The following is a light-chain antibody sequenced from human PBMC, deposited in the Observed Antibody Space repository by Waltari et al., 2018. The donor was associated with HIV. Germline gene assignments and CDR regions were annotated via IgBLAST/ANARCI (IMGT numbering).Light chain of an antibody. CDR2: EAS. J-gene: IGKJ4*01. V-gene: IGKV1-12*01. CDR1: QNIGRA. CDR3: QQAKSFPHT. Sequence: DIQMTQSPSSVSASVGGAVSINCRASQNIGRALAWYQLKPGKAPRLVIYEASRLDDGVPTRFKGSVSRSNFTFDITNLQPEDFAIYICQQAKSFPHTFGGGTRVDVK.